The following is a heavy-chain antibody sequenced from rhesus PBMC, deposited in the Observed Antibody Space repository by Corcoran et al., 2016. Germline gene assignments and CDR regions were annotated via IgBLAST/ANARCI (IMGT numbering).Heavy chain of an antibody. CDR2: IYWNDNK. D-gene: IGHD1-20*01. V-gene: IGHV2-95*01. Sequence: QVTLKESGPALVKPTQTLTLTCTFSGFSISTTGTGVGWIRQPPGKALEWLAGIYWNDNKYYSTSLKSKPTISKDTSKHQVFLTMTNMVPVDTAIYYCARVDIAGTTFGDYWGQGVLVTVSS. CDR1: GFSISTTGTG. CDR3: ARVDIAGTTFGDY. J-gene: IGHJ4*01.